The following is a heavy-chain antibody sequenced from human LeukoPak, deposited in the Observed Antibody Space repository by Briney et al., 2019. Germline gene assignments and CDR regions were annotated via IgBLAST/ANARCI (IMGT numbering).Heavy chain of an antibody. J-gene: IGHJ4*02. CDR2: VTTTSITT. D-gene: IGHD6-19*01. Sequence: GGSLRLSCAASGFTFSSNAMSWVRQAPGKGLEWVSTVTTTSITTYYADSVKGRFTISRDNSKDTLYVQMNSLRADDTAIYYCAKAYSSGYYFDSWGQGTLVTVSS. CDR3: AKAYSSGYYFDS. V-gene: IGHV3-23*01. CDR1: GFTFSSNA.